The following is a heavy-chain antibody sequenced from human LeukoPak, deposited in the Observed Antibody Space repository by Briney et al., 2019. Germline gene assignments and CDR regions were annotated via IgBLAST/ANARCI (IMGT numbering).Heavy chain of an antibody. CDR1: GGSISSYY. CDR2: IYYSGNT. D-gene: IGHD3-16*01. CDR3: AGAGNYDWGYYYYMDV. J-gene: IGHJ6*03. Sequence: SETLSLTCTVSGGSISSYYWSWIRQPPGKGLEWIGYIYYSGNTNYNPSLKSRVTISVDTSKNQFSLKLSSVTAADTAVYYCAGAGNYDWGYYYYMDVWGKGTTVTVSS. V-gene: IGHV4-59*01.